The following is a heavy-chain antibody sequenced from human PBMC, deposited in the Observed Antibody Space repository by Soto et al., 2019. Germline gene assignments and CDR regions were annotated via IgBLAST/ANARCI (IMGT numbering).Heavy chain of an antibody. V-gene: IGHV3-21*01. CDR1: GFTFRSFT. CDR3: TRDASRDSSARGWFDP. J-gene: IGHJ5*02. D-gene: IGHD6-13*01. Sequence: GGSLRLSCAASGFTFRSFTMNWVRQAPGKGLEWVSTISSNSAYIYYTDALRGRFTISRDNAKNSLHLQMNSLRAEDTAVYYCTRDASRDSSARGWFDPWGPGTLVTAPQ. CDR2: ISSNSAYI.